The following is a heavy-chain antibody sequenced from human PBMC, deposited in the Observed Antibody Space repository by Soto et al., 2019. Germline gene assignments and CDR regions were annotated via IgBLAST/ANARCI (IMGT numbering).Heavy chain of an antibody. V-gene: IGHV4-31*03. CDR2: IYYSGST. Sequence: ASYTLSLTCTVAGGCISSGGYYWSWIRQHPGKGLEWIGYIYYSGSTYYNPSLKSRVTISVDTSKNQFSLKLSSVTAADTAVDYCAREWDDYSNWFDPWGQGTLVTASS. CDR1: GGCISSGGYY. J-gene: IGHJ5*02. D-gene: IGHD4-4*01. CDR3: AREWDDYSNWFDP.